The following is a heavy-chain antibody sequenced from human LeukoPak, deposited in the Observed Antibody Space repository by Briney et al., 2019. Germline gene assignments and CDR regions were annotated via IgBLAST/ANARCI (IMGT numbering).Heavy chain of an antibody. V-gene: IGHV1-2*02. Sequence: GSVKVSCKASGYTFTGYYMHWVRQAPGQGLEGMGWINANSGGTNYAEKVKGRVTMNRDTSRSTAYMEMSRLRSDATAVYYCARAGLIVGATTTSDYWGQGTLVTVSS. CDR2: INANSGGT. CDR3: ARAGLIVGATTTSDY. J-gene: IGHJ4*02. CDR1: GYTFTGYY. D-gene: IGHD1-26*01.